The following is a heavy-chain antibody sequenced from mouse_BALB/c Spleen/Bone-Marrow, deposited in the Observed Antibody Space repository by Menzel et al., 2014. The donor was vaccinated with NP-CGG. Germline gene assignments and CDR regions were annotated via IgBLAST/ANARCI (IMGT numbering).Heavy chain of an antibody. D-gene: IGHD4-1*01. J-gene: IGHJ3*01. CDR1: GFSLTSYG. CDR3: ARELGAWFAY. V-gene: IGHV2-9*02. Sequence: VMLVESGPGLVAPSQSLSITCTVSGFSLTSYGVHWVRQPPGKGLEWLGIIWAGGNTNYNSALMSRLSISKDNSKSQVFLKMNRLQTDDTAMYYCARELGAWFAYWGQGTLVTVSA. CDR2: IWAGGNT.